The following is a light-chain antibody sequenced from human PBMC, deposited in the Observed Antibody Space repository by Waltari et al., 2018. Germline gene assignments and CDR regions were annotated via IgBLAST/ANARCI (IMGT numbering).Light chain of an antibody. CDR1: QSISTW. J-gene: IGKJ2*01. V-gene: IGKV1-5*03. CDR3: QQYNSYSRT. Sequence: DIQMTQSPSTLSASVGDRVTIPCRASQSISTWMAWYQQKPWKAPKLLNYKASSLESGVPSSFSGSGSGTEFTLTISSLQPDDFATYYCQQYNSYSRTFGQGNKREIK. CDR2: KAS.